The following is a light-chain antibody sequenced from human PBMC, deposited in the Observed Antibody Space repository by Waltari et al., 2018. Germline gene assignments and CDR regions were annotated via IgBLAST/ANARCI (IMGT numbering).Light chain of an antibody. Sequence: QSVLTQPPSVSGAPGQRVTISCTGSSSNIGAGYDVHWYEQVPGTAPKVLIFGNTNRPSRGPDRFAGSKSGTSASLASAGLQAEDEADYYCQSYDSSLSGVVFGGGTKLTVL. J-gene: IGLJ2*01. CDR1: SSNIGAGYD. V-gene: IGLV1-40*01. CDR3: QSYDSSLSGVV. CDR2: GNT.